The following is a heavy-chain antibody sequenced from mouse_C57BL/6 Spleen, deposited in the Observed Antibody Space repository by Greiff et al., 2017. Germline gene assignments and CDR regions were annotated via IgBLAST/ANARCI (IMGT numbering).Heavy chain of an antibody. D-gene: IGHD1-1*01. CDR3: ARWVGLTDYYAMDD. J-gene: IGHJ4*01. CDR1: GYTFTSYW. CDR2: IDPNSGGI. Sequence: VQLQQSGAELVKPGASVKLSCKASGYTFTSYWMHWVKQRPGRGLEWIGRIDPNSGGIKYNEKFKSKATLTVDKPSSTASMQLSSLTSEDSAVYDDARWVGLTDYYAMDDWGQGTSVTVSS. V-gene: IGHV1-72*01.